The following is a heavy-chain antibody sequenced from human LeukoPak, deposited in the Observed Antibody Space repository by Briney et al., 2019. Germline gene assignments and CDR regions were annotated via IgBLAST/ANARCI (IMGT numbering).Heavy chain of an antibody. D-gene: IGHD6-13*01. Sequence: ASVKVSCKASGYSSTSYDINWVRQPAGQGLEWMGWMSPNSGDTGYAQKFQGRVTMTRSTPITTAFMELSSLTSEDTAVYYCARGPPYNSTLGHWGQGTLVTVSA. J-gene: IGHJ4*01. CDR1: GYSSTSYD. CDR2: MSPNSGDT. CDR3: ARGPPYNSTLGH. V-gene: IGHV1-8*01.